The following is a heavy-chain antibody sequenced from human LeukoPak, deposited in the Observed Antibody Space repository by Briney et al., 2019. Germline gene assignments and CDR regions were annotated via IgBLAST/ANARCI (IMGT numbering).Heavy chain of an antibody. V-gene: IGHV1-18*01. J-gene: IGHJ4*02. Sequence: ASVKVSCRTSGYSFTDYAITWVRQVRGQGLQWVGWISASNGNTDYAQSFQGRATMTTDTSTSTAYLELRSLRSDDTAVYYCAREGDLNTVAPVFDHWGQGTLVTVSS. CDR1: GYSFTDYA. CDR3: AREGDLNTVAPVFDH. CDR2: ISASNGNT. D-gene: IGHD4-23*01.